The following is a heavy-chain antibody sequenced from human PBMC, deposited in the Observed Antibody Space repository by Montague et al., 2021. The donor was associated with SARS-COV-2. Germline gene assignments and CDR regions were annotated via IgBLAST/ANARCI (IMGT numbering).Heavy chain of an antibody. J-gene: IGHJ3*02. Sequence: SLRLSCAASGFTFSSYAMSWVRQAPGKGLEWVAVISYDGSNKYYADSVKGRFTISRDNSKNTLYLQMNSLRAEDTAVYYCARTNSGSYSGAFDIWGQGTMVTVSS. V-gene: IGHV3-30*04. CDR1: GFTFSSYA. CDR2: ISYDGSNK. D-gene: IGHD1-26*01. CDR3: ARTNSGSYSGAFDI.